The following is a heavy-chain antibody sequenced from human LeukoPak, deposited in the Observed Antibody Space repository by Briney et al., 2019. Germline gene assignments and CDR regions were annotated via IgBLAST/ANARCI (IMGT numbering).Heavy chain of an antibody. CDR3: ARLGGGGYATWFDP. CDR2: IYYSGST. D-gene: IGHD3-16*01. J-gene: IGHJ5*02. CDR1: GGSIRSSYYY. V-gene: IGHV4-39*01. Sequence: SETLSLTCTVSGGSIRSSYYYWGWIRQPPGKGLEWIGSIYYSGSTYYNPSLKSRVTISVDTSKNQFSLKLSSVTAADTAVYYCARLGGGGYATWFDPWGQGTLVTVSS.